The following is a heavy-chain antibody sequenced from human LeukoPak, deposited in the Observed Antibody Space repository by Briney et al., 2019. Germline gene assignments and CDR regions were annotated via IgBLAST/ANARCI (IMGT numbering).Heavy chain of an antibody. CDR3: ARAVITFGAAVAKGFDC. CDR2: IYYSGST. V-gene: IGHV4-59*01. Sequence: TSETLSLTCTVSGGSFSTYYWSWIRQPPGKGLEWIGCIYYSGSTDYNPSLKSRVTMSLGTSKNQFSLNLNSVTAADTAVYYCARAVITFGAAVAKGFDCWGQGTLVTVSS. CDR1: GGSFSTYY. J-gene: IGHJ4*02. D-gene: IGHD3-16*01.